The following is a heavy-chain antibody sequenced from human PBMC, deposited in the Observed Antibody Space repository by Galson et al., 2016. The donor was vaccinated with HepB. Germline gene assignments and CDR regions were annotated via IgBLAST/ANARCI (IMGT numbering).Heavy chain of an antibody. V-gene: IGHV3-73*01. J-gene: IGHJ4*02. D-gene: IGHD6-6*01. Sequence: SLRLSCAASGFTFRGSAMHWVRQASGKGLEWVGRIRSQPNNYATAYAASVKGRFTIARDYSKHTAYLQMNSRNTEDTAMYYCTRPRGASSASTFDYWGQGTLVTVS. CDR3: TRPRGASSASTFDY. CDR2: IRSQPNNYAT. CDR1: GFTFRGSA.